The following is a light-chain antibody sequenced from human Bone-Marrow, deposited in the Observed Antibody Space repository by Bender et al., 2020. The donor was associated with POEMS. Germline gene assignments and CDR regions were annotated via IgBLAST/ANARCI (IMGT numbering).Light chain of an antibody. Sequence: SNDLTQPPSVSVSPGQTATISCSGDRLGDNSACWYQQKPGQSPVLIIFQDDMRPSGIPERFSGSNSGSTATLTISGTQAMDEADYYCQAWDSGAALYVFGTGTRVTVL. J-gene: IGLJ1*01. CDR2: QDD. CDR3: QAWDSGAALYV. V-gene: IGLV3-1*01. CDR1: RLGDNS.